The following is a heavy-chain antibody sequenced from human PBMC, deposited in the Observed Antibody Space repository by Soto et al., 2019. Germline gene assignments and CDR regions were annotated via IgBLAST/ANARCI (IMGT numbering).Heavy chain of an antibody. CDR3: AREELNCGGDCFAF. J-gene: IGHJ4*02. Sequence: EVQLVESGGGLVQPGRSPRLSCAASGFTFSSYEFNWVRQAPGKGLEWISYIGPSGTSIYYADSVKGRFTVSRDNAKNALYLQMNSLRAEDTAIYYCAREELNCGGDCFAFWGQGALVTVSS. CDR2: IGPSGTSI. CDR1: GFTFSSYE. V-gene: IGHV3-48*03. D-gene: IGHD2-21*01.